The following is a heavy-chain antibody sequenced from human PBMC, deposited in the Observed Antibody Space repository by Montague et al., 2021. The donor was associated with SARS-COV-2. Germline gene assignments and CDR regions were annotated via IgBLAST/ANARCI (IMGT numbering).Heavy chain of an antibody. J-gene: IGHJ4*02. CDR1: GFTFRYFE. CDR2: ISGAGTTI. CDR3: ARDLVVTDGISDY. Sequence: SLRLSCAASGFTFRYFEMNWVRQAPGKGLEWISYISGAGTTIYYADSVKGRFTISRDNAKNSLYLQMNSLRAEDTAVYYCARDLVVTDGISDYWGQGTLVTVSS. V-gene: IGHV3-48*03. D-gene: IGHD2-8*02.